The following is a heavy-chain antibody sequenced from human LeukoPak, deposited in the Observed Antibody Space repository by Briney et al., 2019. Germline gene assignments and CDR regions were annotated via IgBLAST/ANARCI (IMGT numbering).Heavy chain of an antibody. J-gene: IGHJ4*02. Sequence: PSETLSLTCTVSGGPISSYYWSWIRQPPGKGLEWIGYIYYSGSTNYNPSLKSRVTISVDMSKNQFSLKLSSVTAADTAVYYCARGYRGRNWYYFDYWGQGTLVTVSS. CDR3: ARGYRGRNWYYFDY. CDR2: IYYSGST. D-gene: IGHD1-1*01. V-gene: IGHV4-59*01. CDR1: GGPISSYY.